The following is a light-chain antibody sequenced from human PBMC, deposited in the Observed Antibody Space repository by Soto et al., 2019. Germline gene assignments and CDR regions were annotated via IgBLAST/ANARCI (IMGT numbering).Light chain of an antibody. V-gene: IGKV3-15*01. CDR1: HSVSSN. CDR2: GAS. J-gene: IGKJ2*01. CDR3: QQYKNWPPYT. Sequence: ILMTQSPATLSVSPGGRATLSCRASHSVSSNLAWYQQKPGQAPRLLIYGASTRATGIPARFSGSGSGTEFPLTIISLQYEDFAVYYCQQYKNWPPYTFGQGTKLDIK.